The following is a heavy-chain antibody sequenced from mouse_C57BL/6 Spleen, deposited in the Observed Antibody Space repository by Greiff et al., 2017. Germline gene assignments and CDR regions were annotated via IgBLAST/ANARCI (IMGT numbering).Heavy chain of an antibody. Sequence: VQLQQSGPELVKPGASVKISCKASGYTFTDYYMNWVKQSHGKSLEWIGDINPNNGGTSYNQKFKGKATLTVDKSSSTAYMELRSLTSEDAAVYDCARWYDGFDYWGQGTTRTVAS. D-gene: IGHD2-3*01. V-gene: IGHV1-26*01. CDR3: ARWYDGFDY. J-gene: IGHJ2*01. CDR2: INPNNGGT. CDR1: GYTFTDYY.